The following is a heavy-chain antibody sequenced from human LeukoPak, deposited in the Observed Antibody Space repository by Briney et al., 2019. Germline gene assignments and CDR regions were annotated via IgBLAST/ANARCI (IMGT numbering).Heavy chain of an antibody. CDR1: GGSISSGGYY. V-gene: IGHV4-31*03. Sequence: SQTLSLTCTVSGGSISSGGYYWSWIRQHPGKGLEWIGYIHYSGSTYYNPSLKSRVNISVDTSKNQFSLKLSSVTAADTAVYYCAREFRTDYGDLDYFDYWGQGTLVTVSS. CDR3: AREFRTDYGDLDYFDY. D-gene: IGHD4-17*01. CDR2: IHYSGST. J-gene: IGHJ4*02.